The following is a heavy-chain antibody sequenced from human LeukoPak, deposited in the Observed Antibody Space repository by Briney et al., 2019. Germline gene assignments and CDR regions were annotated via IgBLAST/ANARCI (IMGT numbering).Heavy chain of an antibody. D-gene: IGHD5-18*01. CDR3: ARGSPGTVDTAMVGLRYFDY. V-gene: IGHV1-18*01. CDR1: GYTFTSYG. J-gene: IGHJ4*02. CDR2: ISAYNGNT. Sequence: ASVTVSYTASGYTFTSYGISWVRQAPGQGLEWMGWISAYNGNTNYAQKLQGRVTMTTDTSTSTAYMELRSLRSDDTAVYYCARGSPGTVDTAMVGLRYFDYWGQGTLVTVSS.